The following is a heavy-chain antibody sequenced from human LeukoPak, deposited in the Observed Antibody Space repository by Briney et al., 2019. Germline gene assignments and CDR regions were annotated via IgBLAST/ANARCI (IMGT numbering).Heavy chain of an antibody. D-gene: IGHD3-3*01. J-gene: IGHJ4*02. V-gene: IGHV3-23*01. CDR2: ITGSGGST. Sequence: GGSLRLSCAASGFTFSDYYMSWVRQAPGKGLGWVSGITGSGGSTYYADSVKGRFTISRDNSKNTLYLQMNSLRAEDTAIYYCARDERLLSFLKWGQGTLVTVSS. CDR3: ARDERLLSFLK. CDR1: GFTFSDYY.